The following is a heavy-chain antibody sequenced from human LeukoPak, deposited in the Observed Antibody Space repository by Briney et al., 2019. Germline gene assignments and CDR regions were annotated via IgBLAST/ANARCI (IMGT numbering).Heavy chain of an antibody. V-gene: IGHV3-20*01. CDR3: ARGQGYYYDSSGLPFDY. CDR1: GFTFDDYG. Sequence: GGSLRLSCAASGFTFDDYGMSWVRQAPGKGLEWVSGINWNGGSTGYADSVKGRFTISRDNAKNSLYLQMNSLRAEDTALYHCARGQGYYYDSSGLPFDYWGQGTLVTVPS. D-gene: IGHD3-22*01. CDR2: INWNGGST. J-gene: IGHJ4*02.